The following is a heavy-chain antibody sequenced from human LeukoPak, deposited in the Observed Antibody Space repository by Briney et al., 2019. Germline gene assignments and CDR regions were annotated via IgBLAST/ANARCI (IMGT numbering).Heavy chain of an antibody. CDR2: ISPDGSTT. CDR1: GFTFSRYW. V-gene: IGHV3-74*03. D-gene: IGHD3-10*01. CDR3: AREGNYYGSGSLNSDS. J-gene: IGHJ5*01. Sequence: GGSLRLSCAASGFTFSRYWMHWVRQAPGKGLMWVSRISPDGSTTLYADSVEGRFTISRDNAKNSLYLQMNSLRAEDTAVYYCAREGNYYGSGSLNSDSWGQGTLVTVSS.